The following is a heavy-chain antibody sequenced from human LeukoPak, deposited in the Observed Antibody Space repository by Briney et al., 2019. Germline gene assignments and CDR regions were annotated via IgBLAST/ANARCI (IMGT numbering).Heavy chain of an antibody. J-gene: IGHJ4*01. Sequence: GGSLRLSCAASGFTFSDYYMTWIRKAPGKRLEWVSYISPSGITTYYTDSVKGRFTISRDNAKNSLSLQINSLRVEDTAVYYCARAYTGSFSGTLEYWGRGTLVTVSS. V-gene: IGHV3-11*04. CDR3: ARAYTGSFSGTLEY. CDR1: GFTFSDYY. D-gene: IGHD1-26*01. CDR2: ISPSGITT.